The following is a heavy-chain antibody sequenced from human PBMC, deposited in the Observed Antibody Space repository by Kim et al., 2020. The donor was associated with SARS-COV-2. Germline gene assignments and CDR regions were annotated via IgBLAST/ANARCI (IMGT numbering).Heavy chain of an antibody. CDR3: ANSAIETDISGYDYGGYYFDY. Sequence: GGSLRLSCAASGFTFSSYAMSWVRQAPGKGLEWVSAISGSGGSTYYADSVKGRFTISRDNSKNTLYLQMNSLRAEDTAVYYCANSAIETDISGYDYGGYYFDYWGQGALVTVSS. CDR1: GFTFSSYA. CDR2: ISGSGGST. V-gene: IGHV3-23*01. J-gene: IGHJ4*02. D-gene: IGHD5-12*01.